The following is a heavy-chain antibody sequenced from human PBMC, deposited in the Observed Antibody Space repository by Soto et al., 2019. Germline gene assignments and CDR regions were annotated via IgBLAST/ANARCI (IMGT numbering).Heavy chain of an antibody. CDR2: ISGGGSST. CDR3: ARVQILQLANIFVY. D-gene: IGHD1-1*01. V-gene: IGHV3-23*01. J-gene: IGHJ4*02. CDR1: GFTFSDYV. Sequence: GGSLRLSCTASGFTFSDYVMSWVRQAPGRGLEWVSAISGGGSSTFYADSVKGRFVISRDNSKNTIHLQLDSLRAEGTAVYFCARVQILQLANIFVYRGQGALVTVSS.